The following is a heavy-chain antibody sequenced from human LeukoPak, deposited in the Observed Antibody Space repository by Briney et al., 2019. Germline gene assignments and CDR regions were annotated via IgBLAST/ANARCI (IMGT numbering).Heavy chain of an antibody. D-gene: IGHD5-18*01. CDR1: GGSFSGCY. CDR3: ARGPYSYGRYGMDV. V-gene: IGHV4-34*01. Sequence: SETLSLTCAVYGGSFSGCYWSWIRQPPGKGLEWIGEINHSGSTNYNPSLKSRVTISVDTSKNQFSLKLSSVTAADTAVYYCARGPYSYGRYGMDVWGQGTTVTVSS. J-gene: IGHJ6*02. CDR2: INHSGST.